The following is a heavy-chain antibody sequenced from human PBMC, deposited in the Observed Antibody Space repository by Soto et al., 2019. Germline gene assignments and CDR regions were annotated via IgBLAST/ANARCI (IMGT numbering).Heavy chain of an antibody. CDR1: GFTFRTYG. V-gene: IGHV3-30*03. Sequence: QVQLVESGGGVVQPGRSLRLSCAASGFTFRTYGIHWVRQAPGKGLEWVALISKDGTSTYYADSVRGRFTTSRDNSQNKVFLQMNSLRPEDTAIYFCARWTDYADLGNAEYFHPWGQGTLVTVSS. CDR3: ARWTDYADLGNAEYFHP. D-gene: IGHD4-17*01. CDR2: ISKDGTST. J-gene: IGHJ1*01.